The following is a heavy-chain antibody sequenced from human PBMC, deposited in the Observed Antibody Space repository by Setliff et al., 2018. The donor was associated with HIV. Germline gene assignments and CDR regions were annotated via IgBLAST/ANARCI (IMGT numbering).Heavy chain of an antibody. CDR2: IYNSGST. CDR1: GGSISIGSYY. D-gene: IGHD6-13*01. V-gene: IGHV4-61*02. CDR3: ARTFGSSWLGYYFDY. Sequence: NPSETLSLTCNVSGGSISIGSYYWSWIRQPAGKGLEWIGRIYNSGSTKYNPSLKSRVTMSVDTSKNQFSLKLNSVTAADTAVYFCARTFGSSWLGYYFDYWGQGTLVTVSS. J-gene: IGHJ4*02.